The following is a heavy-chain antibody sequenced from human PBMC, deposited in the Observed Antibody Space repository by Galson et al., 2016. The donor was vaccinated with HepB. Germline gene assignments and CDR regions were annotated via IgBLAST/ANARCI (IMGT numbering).Heavy chain of an antibody. J-gene: IGHJ3*01. CDR3: ARDCSSDCFTNIDY. CDR1: GFTFSSYS. CDR2: ISSVSSYI. D-gene: IGHD2-2*01. V-gene: IGHV3-21*01. Sequence: SCAASGFTFSSYSMNWVRQAPGKGLEWVSSISSVSSYIYYADSMKGRFTVSRDNAKNSLYLQMNSLRAEDTAVYYCARDCSSDCFTNIDYWGQGTMVTVSS.